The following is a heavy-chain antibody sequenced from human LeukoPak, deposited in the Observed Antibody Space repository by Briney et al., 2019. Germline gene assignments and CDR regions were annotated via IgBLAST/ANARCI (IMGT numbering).Heavy chain of an antibody. CDR3: AGWSGSVTARNYYYYMDV. J-gene: IGHJ6*03. CDR1: GGSVRRGNYY. Sequence: SETLSLTCTVSGGSVRRGNYYWTWIRQPAGSGLEWIGRIYTSGTTDYNPSLRTRVTISVDASRNQFSLNLSSVTAADTAVCYCAGWSGSVTARNYYYYMDVWGEGTTVTVSS. V-gene: IGHV4-61*02. CDR2: IYTSGTT. D-gene: IGHD6-6*01.